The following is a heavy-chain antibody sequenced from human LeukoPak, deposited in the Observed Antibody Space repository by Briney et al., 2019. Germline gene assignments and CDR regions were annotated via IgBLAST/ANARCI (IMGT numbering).Heavy chain of an antibody. J-gene: IGHJ4*02. CDR3: ARDRNGNGATYFSY. CDR1: GGSMNGYY. V-gene: IGHV4-4*07. CDR2: IYGSGTT. D-gene: IGHD4/OR15-4a*01. Sequence: PSETLSLTCTVSGGSMNGYYWSWIRQPAGKGVEWIGRIYGSGTTLFNPSLSSRGTRSVDTSKKQFSLKLSSVTAADTSVYYCARDRNGNGATYFSYWGQGILVTVSS.